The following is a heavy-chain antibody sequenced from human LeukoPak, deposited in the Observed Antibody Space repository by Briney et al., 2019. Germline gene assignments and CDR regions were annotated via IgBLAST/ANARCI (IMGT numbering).Heavy chain of an antibody. J-gene: IGHJ5*02. CDR3: ARRLHSSRRWFDP. CDR2: MNPNSGNT. V-gene: IGHV1-8*01. CDR1: GYTFTSYD. D-gene: IGHD6-13*01. Sequence: ASVKVSCKASGYTFTSYDINWVRQAPGQGLERMGWMNPNSGNTGYPQKSQRRVTMTRNTSISTAYMELSSLRSEDTAVYYCARRLHSSRRWFDPWGQGTLVTVSS.